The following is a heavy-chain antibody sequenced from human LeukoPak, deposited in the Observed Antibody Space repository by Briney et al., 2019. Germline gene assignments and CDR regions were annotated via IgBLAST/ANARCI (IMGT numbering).Heavy chain of an antibody. J-gene: IGHJ6*02. CDR3: ARLNLGGRRTGIAAAGTGPYYYYGMDV. CDR2: IYYSGST. Sequence: SETLSLTCTVSGGSISSYYWSWIRQPPGKGLEWIGYIYYSGSTNYNPSLKSRVTISVDTSKNQFSLKLSSVTAADTAVYYCARLNLGGRRTGIAAAGTGPYYYYGMDVWGQGTLVTVSS. D-gene: IGHD6-13*01. CDR1: GGSISSYY. V-gene: IGHV4-59*08.